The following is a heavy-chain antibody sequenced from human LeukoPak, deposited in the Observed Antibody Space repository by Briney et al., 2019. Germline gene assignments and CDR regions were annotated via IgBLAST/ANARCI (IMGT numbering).Heavy chain of an antibody. CDR3: ARHSSSTPYFDY. V-gene: IGHV3-73*01. D-gene: IGHD6-6*01. Sequence: GGSLRLSCAASGFTFSSYAMSWIRQTPGKGLEWVGRIRSKADSDATEYAASVKGRFTISRDDSKNTAYLQMNSLKIDDTALYYCARHSSSTPYFDYWGQGILVTVSS. CDR2: IRSKADSDAT. CDR1: GFTFSSYA. J-gene: IGHJ4*02.